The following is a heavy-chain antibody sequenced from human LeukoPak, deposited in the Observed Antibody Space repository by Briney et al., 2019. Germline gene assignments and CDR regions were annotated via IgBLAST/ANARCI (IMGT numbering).Heavy chain of an antibody. CDR3: AKKWGVGTTTLDYFDY. V-gene: IGHV3-23*01. CDR2: ISGSAGST. CDR1: GFTFSNYA. J-gene: IGHJ4*02. D-gene: IGHD1-26*01. Sequence: GGSLRLSCAASGFTFSNYAMSWVRQAPGKGLEWVSGISGSAGSTYYADSVKGRFTISRDNSKNTLYLQMNSLTDDDTAVYCCAKKWGVGTTTLDYFDYWGQGTLVTVCS.